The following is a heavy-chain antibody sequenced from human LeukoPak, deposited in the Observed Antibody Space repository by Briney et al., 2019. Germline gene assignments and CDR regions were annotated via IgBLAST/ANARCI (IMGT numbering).Heavy chain of an antibody. CDR2: IGSDGINK. D-gene: IGHD1-26*01. Sequence: GSLRLSCAASGFTFSTYSMYWVRPAPGKGLEWVAVIGSDGINKYYADSVKGRFTISRDNSENTLYLQMNSLRAEDTAVYYCARKSGVGAVPADLWGRGTLVTVSS. CDR1: GFTFSTYS. V-gene: IGHV3-30-3*01. CDR3: ARKSGVGAVPADL. J-gene: IGHJ2*01.